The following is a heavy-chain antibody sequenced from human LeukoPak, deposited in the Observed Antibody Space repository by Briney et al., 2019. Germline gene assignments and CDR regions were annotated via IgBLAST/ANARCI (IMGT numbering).Heavy chain of an antibody. CDR3: ARDLGYCSGGSCWADAFDV. V-gene: IGHV4-61*02. Sequence: PSETLSLTCTLSGDSFCSSSDYWSWIRQPAGKGLEWIGRMSIGGITNYNPSLESRFTISVDTAKSQFSLKLTSVTAADTAVYYCARDLGYCSGGSCWADAFDVWGQGTMVTVSS. CDR1: GDSFCSSSDY. CDR2: MSIGGIT. J-gene: IGHJ3*01. D-gene: IGHD2-15*01.